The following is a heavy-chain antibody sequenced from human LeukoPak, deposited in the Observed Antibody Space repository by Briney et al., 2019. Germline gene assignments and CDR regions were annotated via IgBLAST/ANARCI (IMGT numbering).Heavy chain of an antibody. CDR3: TKSRHYDFWTTYPDS. D-gene: IGHD3-3*01. V-gene: IGHV3-9*01. Sequence: GGSLRLSCVGSGFTFDDYGVSWVRQAPGKGLEWVSGINWNSGTIGYADSVTGRFTISRDNAKKSLYLEMNSLRRDDTAFYYCTKSRHYDFWTTYPDSWGQGTLVTVSS. J-gene: IGHJ5*01. CDR1: GFTFDDYG. CDR2: INWNSGTI.